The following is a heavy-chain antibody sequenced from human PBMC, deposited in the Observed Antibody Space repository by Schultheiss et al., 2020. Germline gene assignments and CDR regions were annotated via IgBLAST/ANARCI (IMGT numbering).Heavy chain of an antibody. CDR2: IWYDGSNK. D-gene: IGHD6-13*01. V-gene: IGHV3-33*01. CDR3: ARDRGAAAGTGSDY. J-gene: IGHJ4*02. CDR1: GFTFSSYG. Sequence: GGSLRLSCAASGFTFSSYGMHWVRQAPGKGLEWVAVIWYDGSNKYYADSVKGRFTISRDNSKNTLYLQMNSLRAEDTAVYYCARDRGAAAGTGSDYWGQGTRVT.